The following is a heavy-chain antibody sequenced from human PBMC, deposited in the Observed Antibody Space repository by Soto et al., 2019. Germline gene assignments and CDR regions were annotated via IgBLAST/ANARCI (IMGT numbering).Heavy chain of an antibody. CDR3: AILWSGIAFDY. D-gene: IGHD3-3*01. CDR2: IIPIFGTA. CDR1: GGTFSSYA. J-gene: IGHJ4*02. Sequence: ASVKVSCKASGGTFSSYAISWVRQAPGQGLEWMGGIIPIFGTANYAQKFQGRVTITADESTSTAYMELSSLRSEDTAVYYCAILWSGIAFDYWGQGTLVTVSS. V-gene: IGHV1-69*13.